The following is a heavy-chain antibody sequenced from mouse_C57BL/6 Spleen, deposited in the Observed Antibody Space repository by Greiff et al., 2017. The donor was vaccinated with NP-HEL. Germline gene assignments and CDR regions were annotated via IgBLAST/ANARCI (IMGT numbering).Heavy chain of an antibody. CDR1: GFSLTSYG. CDR2: IWSGGST. V-gene: IGHV2-2*01. Sequence: VQLVESGPGLVQPSQSLSITCTVSGFSLTSYGVHWVRQSPGKGLEWLGVIWSGGSTDYNAAFISRLSISKDNSKSQVFFKMNSLQADDTAIYYCARNYYYGSSHYSYFDVWGTGTTVTVSS. D-gene: IGHD1-1*01. J-gene: IGHJ1*03. CDR3: ARNYYYGSSHYSYFDV.